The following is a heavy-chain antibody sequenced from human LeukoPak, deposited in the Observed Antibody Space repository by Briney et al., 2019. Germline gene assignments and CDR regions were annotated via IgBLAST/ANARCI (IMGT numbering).Heavy chain of an antibody. Sequence: GASVKVSCKASGYTFTGYYMHWVRQAPGQGLEWMGWINTNTGNPTYAQGFTGRFVFSLDTSVSTAYLQISSLKAEDTAVYYCARGIRLYYYDSSGYNRRVYYYYYMDVWGKGTTVTVSS. J-gene: IGHJ6*03. V-gene: IGHV7-4-1*02. D-gene: IGHD3-22*01. CDR1: GYTFTGYY. CDR2: INTNTGNP. CDR3: ARGIRLYYYDSSGYNRRVYYYYYMDV.